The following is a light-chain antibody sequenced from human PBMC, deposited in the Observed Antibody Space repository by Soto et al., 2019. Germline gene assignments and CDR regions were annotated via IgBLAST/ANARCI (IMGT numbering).Light chain of an antibody. CDR1: SSNIGSNT. CDR3: AAWDDSLPGVV. V-gene: IGLV1-44*01. J-gene: IGLJ2*01. CDR2: SNN. Sequence: QSVLTQPPSASGTPGQRVTISCSGSSSNIGSNTVNWYQHLPGTAPKLLIYSNNQRPSGVPDRFSGSKSGTSASLAISVLQSEDDADYDCAAWDDSLPGVVFGGGTKLTVL.